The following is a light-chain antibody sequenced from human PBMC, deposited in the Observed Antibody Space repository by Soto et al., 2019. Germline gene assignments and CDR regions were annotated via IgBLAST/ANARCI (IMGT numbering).Light chain of an antibody. J-gene: IGKJ1*01. CDR2: QAS. V-gene: IGKV1-5*03. CDR1: QSISSW. CDR3: QQSNSYPWT. Sequence: DIQMTQSPSTLSAYAGDRVTITCRASQSISSWLAWYQQKPGKAPKLLIYQASSLQSGVPSRFSGSGFGTEFTLTISSLQPDDFAAYYCQQSNSYPWTFGQGTKVDIK.